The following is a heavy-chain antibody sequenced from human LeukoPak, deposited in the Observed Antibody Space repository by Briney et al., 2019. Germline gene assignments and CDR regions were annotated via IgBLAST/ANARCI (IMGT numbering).Heavy chain of an antibody. V-gene: IGHV4-61*01. CDR3: ARDHYDSSGLDAFDI. J-gene: IGHJ3*02. D-gene: IGHD3-22*01. CDR1: GYSISSGYY. Sequence: PSETLSLTCTVSGYSISSGYYWSWIRQPPGKGLEWIGYIYYSGSTNYNPSLKSRVTISVDTSKNQFSLKLSSVTAADTAVYYCARDHYDSSGLDAFDIWGQGTMVTVSS. CDR2: IYYSGST.